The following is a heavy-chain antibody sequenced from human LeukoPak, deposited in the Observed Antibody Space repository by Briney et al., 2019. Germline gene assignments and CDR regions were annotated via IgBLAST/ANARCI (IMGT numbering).Heavy chain of an antibody. V-gene: IGHV5-51*01. J-gene: IGHJ4*02. Sequence: GKSLKISCRGSGYSFTSYWIGWVRQMPGKGLEWMGIIYPGDSDTRYSPSFQGQVTISADKSISTAYLQWSSLKASDTAVYYCARQPGITGTVHFDYWGQGTLVTVSS. CDR3: ARQPGITGTVHFDY. CDR1: GYSFTSYW. CDR2: IYPGDSDT. D-gene: IGHD1-20*01.